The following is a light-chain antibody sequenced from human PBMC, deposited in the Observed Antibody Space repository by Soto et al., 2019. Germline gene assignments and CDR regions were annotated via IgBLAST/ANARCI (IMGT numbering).Light chain of an antibody. J-gene: IGLJ3*02. CDR3: SSYTGTSTPGV. CDR2: DVT. V-gene: IGLV2-14*03. Sequence: QSVLTQPASVSGSPGQSITISCTGTSSDIGGYNYVSWYQHHPGKAPKLMIYDVTSRPSGVSNRFSGSKSANTASLTISGLQAEDEADYYCSSYTGTSTPGVFGGGTQLTVL. CDR1: SSDIGGYNY.